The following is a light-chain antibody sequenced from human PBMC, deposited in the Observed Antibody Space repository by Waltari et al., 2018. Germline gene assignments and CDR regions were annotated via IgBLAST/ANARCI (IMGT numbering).Light chain of an antibody. Sequence: EIVLTPSPATLSLSPGARATLSCRASQSVSSYLAWYQQKPGQAPRLLIYDASNRATGIPARFSGSGSGTDFTLTISSLEPEDVAVYYCHQHYTTPWTFGQGTKVEIK. J-gene: IGKJ1*01. CDR3: HQHYTTPWT. CDR1: QSVSSY. CDR2: DAS. V-gene: IGKV3-11*01.